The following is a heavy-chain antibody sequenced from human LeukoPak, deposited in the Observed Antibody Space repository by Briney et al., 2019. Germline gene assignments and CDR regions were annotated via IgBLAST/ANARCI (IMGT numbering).Heavy chain of an antibody. D-gene: IGHD3-22*01. CDR3: ARGHYDSRGYFGGMDV. CDR1: GDSVSSNSAT. J-gene: IGHJ6*02. Sequence: SQTLSLTCAISGDSVSSNSATWHWIRQSPSRGLEWLGRTYYRSKWYNDYATSVKSRLTINPETSKNQFSLQLNSVTPEDTAVYYCARGHYDSRGYFGGMDVWGQGTTVTVTS. CDR2: TYYRSKWYN. V-gene: IGHV6-1*01.